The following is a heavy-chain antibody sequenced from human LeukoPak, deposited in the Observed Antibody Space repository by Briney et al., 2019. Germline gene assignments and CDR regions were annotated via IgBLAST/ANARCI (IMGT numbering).Heavy chain of an antibody. CDR1: GGSVSSGSYY. CDR3: ARAPGYYYDSSGYGRYYFDY. D-gene: IGHD3-22*01. V-gene: IGHV4-61*01. Sequence: SQTLSLTCTVSGGSVSSGSYYWSWIRQPPGKGLEWIGYIYHSGSTNYNPSLKSRVTISVDTSKNQFSLKLSSVTAADTAVYYCARAPGYYYDSSGYGRYYFDYWGQGTLVTVSS. CDR2: IYHSGST. J-gene: IGHJ4*02.